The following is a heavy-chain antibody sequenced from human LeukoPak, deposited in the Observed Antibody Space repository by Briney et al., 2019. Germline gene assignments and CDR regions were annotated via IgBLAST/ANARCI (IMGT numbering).Heavy chain of an antibody. CDR2: IYPGDSDT. Sequence: GESLKISCKGSGYRFTSYWIGWVRQMPGKGLEWMGIIYPGDSDTTYSPSFQGQVTISADKSISTAYLQWSSLKASDTAIYYCARLIVGSSSTGWFDPWGQGTLVTVSS. V-gene: IGHV5-51*01. CDR1: GYRFTSYW. CDR3: ARLIVGSSSTGWFDP. J-gene: IGHJ5*02. D-gene: IGHD6-6*01.